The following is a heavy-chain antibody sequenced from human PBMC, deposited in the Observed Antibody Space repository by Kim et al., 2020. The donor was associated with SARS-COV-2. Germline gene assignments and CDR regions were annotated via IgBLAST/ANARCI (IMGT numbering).Heavy chain of an antibody. Sequence: GGSLRLSCAASGFTFSTYAMTWVRQAPGKGLEWVSGISSSGDSTYYADSVKGRFTISRDNSKSTLYLQMNSLRAEDTAVYYCATDVTVTTTHIFDHWGKG. V-gene: IGHV3-23*01. CDR1: GFTFSTYA. CDR2: ISSSGDST. D-gene: IGHD4-17*01. CDR3: ATDVTVTTTHIFDH. J-gene: IGHJ4*02.